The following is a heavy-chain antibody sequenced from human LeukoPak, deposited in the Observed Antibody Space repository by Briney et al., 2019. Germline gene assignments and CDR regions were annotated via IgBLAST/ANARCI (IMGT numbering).Heavy chain of an antibody. J-gene: IGHJ4*02. CDR1: GFTFSSYG. CDR3: VTEVSGSFPT. D-gene: IGHD1-26*01. V-gene: IGHV3-23*01. Sequence: GGSLRLSCAASGFTFSSYGMSWVRQAPGQGLEWVSAISGSGGSTYYADSVKGRFTISRDNSKNTLYLQMNSLRAEDTAVYYCVTEVSGSFPTWGQGTLVTVSS. CDR2: ISGSGGST.